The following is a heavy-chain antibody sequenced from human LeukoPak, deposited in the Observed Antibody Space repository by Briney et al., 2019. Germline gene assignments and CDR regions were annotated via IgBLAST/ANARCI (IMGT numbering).Heavy chain of an antibody. Sequence: GGSLRLSCAASGFTFSSYSMNWVRQAPGKGLEWVSSISSSSSYIYYADSVKGRFTISRDNAKNSLYLQMNSLRAEDTAVYYCARAAYGDYYFDYWGQGTLVTVFS. CDR1: GFTFSSYS. CDR2: ISSSSSYI. CDR3: ARAAYGDYYFDY. D-gene: IGHD4-17*01. J-gene: IGHJ4*02. V-gene: IGHV3-21*01.